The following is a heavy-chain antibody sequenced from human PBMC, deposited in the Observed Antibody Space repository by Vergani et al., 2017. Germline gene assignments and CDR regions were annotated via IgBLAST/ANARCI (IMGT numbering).Heavy chain of an antibody. D-gene: IGHD1-26*01. CDR3: ATDRYSGSYSASAFDI. Sequence: QVQLQESGPGLVKPSETLSLTCTVSGGSISSYYWNWIRQPPGKGLEWIGYIYYSGSTNSNPSLKSRVTISVDTSKNQFSLKLRSVTAADTAVYYCATDRYSGSYSASAFDIWGQGTMVTVSS. J-gene: IGHJ3*02. V-gene: IGHV4-59*01. CDR1: GGSISSYY. CDR2: IYYSGST.